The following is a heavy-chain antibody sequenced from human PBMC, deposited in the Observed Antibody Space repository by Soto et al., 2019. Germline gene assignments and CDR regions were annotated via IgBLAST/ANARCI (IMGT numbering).Heavy chain of an antibody. CDR1: GGSISSGGYY. Sequence: QVQLQESGPGLVKPSQTLSLTCTVSGGSISSGGYYWSWIRQHPGKGLEWIGYIYYSGSTYYNPSLKRRVTISGDTSKNQFSLKLSSVTASDTAVYYCARAYCSGGSCYFRYWGQGTLVTVSS. J-gene: IGHJ4*02. V-gene: IGHV4-31*03. CDR2: IYYSGST. CDR3: ARAYCSGGSCYFRY. D-gene: IGHD2-15*01.